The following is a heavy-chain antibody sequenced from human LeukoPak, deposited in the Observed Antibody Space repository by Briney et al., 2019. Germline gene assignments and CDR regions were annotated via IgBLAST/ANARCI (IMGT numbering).Heavy chain of an antibody. D-gene: IGHD6-13*01. J-gene: IGHJ4*02. V-gene: IGHV5-51*01. CDR3: ARHVGYGSSWPTLYYFDY. CDR2: IYPGDSDT. Sequence: GESLKISCKGSGYSFTSYWIGWVRQMPGKGLEWMGIIYPGDSDTRYSPFFQGQVTISADKSISTAYLQWSSLKASDTAMYYCARHVGYGSSWPTLYYFDYWGQGTLVTVSS. CDR1: GYSFTSYW.